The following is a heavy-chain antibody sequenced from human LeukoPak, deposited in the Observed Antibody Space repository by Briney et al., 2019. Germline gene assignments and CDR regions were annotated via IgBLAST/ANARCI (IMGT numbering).Heavy chain of an antibody. V-gene: IGHV3-30*04. J-gene: IGHJ3*02. D-gene: IGHD1-26*01. CDR1: GFTFSSYA. CDR3: AGLVGASRNDAFDI. CDR2: ISYDGSNK. Sequence: PGRSLRLSCAASGFTFSSYAMHWVRQAPGKGPEWVAVISYDGSNKYYADSVKGRFTISRDNSKNKLYLQMNSLRAEDTAVYYCAGLVGASRNDAFDIWGQGTMVTVSS.